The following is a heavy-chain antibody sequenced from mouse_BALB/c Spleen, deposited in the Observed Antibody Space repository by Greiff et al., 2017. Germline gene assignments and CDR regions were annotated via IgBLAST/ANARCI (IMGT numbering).Heavy chain of an antibody. J-gene: IGHJ4*01. Sequence: QVQLQQSAAELARPGASVKMSCKASGYTFTSYTMHWVKQRPGQGLEWIGYINPSSGYTEYNQKFKDKTTLTADKSSSTAYMQLSSLTSEDSAVYYCARLRLRAMDYWGQGTSVTVSS. D-gene: IGHD1-2*01. CDR3: ARLRLRAMDY. V-gene: IGHV1-4*02. CDR2: INPSSGYT. CDR1: GYTFTSYT.